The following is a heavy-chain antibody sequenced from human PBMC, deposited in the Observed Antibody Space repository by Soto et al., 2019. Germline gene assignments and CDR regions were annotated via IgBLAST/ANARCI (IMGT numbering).Heavy chain of an antibody. CDR1: GGTFSSYT. CDR3: AAIRRSGYSYGPYGMDV. D-gene: IGHD5-18*01. V-gene: IGHV1-69*02. J-gene: IGHJ6*02. Sequence: QVQLVQSGAEVKKPGSSVKVSCKASGGTFSSYTISWVRQAPGQGLEWMGRIIPILGIANYAQKFQGRVTITADKSTSTAYMELSSLRSEDTAVYYCAAIRRSGYSYGPYGMDVWGQGSTVTVSS. CDR2: IIPILGIA.